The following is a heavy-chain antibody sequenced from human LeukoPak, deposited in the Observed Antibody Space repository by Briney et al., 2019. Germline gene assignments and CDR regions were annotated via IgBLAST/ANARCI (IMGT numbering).Heavy chain of an antibody. CDR1: VGSISSYY. D-gene: IGHD6-6*01. V-gene: IGHV4-59*01. CDR3: ARVDPDSSSTLEVFDY. Sequence: SETLSLTCTVSVGSISSYYWSWIRQPRGKGLEWIGYIYYSGSTNYNPSLKSRVTISVDTSKNQFSLKLSSVTAADTAVYYCARVDPDSSSTLEVFDYWGQGTLVTVSS. CDR2: IYYSGST. J-gene: IGHJ4*02.